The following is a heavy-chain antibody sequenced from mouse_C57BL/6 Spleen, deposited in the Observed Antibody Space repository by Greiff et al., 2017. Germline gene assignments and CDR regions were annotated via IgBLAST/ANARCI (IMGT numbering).Heavy chain of an antibody. CDR1: GYTFTSYW. D-gene: IGHD1-1*01. CDR2: IYPSDSET. Sequence: QVQLQQPGAELVRPGSSVKLSCKASGYTFTSYWMDWVKQRPGQGLEWIGNIYPSDSETHYNQKFKDKATLTVDKSSSTSYMQLSSLTSEDSAVYYCAFITTADDFDYWGKGTTLTVSS. J-gene: IGHJ2*01. V-gene: IGHV1-61*01. CDR3: AFITTADDFDY.